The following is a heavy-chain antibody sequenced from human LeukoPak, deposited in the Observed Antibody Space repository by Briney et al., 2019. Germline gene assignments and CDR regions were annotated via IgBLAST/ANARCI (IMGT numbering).Heavy chain of an antibody. Sequence: PGGSLRLSCAASGFTFSSYEMDWVRQAQEKGLEWVSNISSSGSTIYYADSVNGRFTISRDNARNSLYLQMNSLRAEDTAVYYCARLDYYGSGSYFDYWGQGTLVTVSS. CDR2: ISSSGSTI. CDR1: GFTFSSYE. J-gene: IGHJ4*02. V-gene: IGHV3-48*03. D-gene: IGHD3-10*01. CDR3: ARLDYYGSGSYFDY.